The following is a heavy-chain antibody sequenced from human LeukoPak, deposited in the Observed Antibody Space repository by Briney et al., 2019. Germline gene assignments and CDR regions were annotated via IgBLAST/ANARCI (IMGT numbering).Heavy chain of an antibody. CDR3: ARGVAAGY. D-gene: IGHD2-15*01. CDR1: GYTFTAFF. CDR2: INPNSGGT. V-gene: IGHV1-2*02. Sequence: GASVKVSCKTSGYTFTAFFIHWVRQAPGQGLEWMGWINPNSGGTNYAQKFQGRVTMTRDTSISTAYMELSRLRSDDTAVYYCARGVAAGYWGQGTLVTVSS. J-gene: IGHJ4*02.